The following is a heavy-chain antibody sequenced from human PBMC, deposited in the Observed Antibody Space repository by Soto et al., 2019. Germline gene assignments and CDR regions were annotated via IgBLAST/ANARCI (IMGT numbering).Heavy chain of an antibody. J-gene: IGHJ4*02. CDR1: GFTFSSYS. D-gene: IGHD2-15*01. Sequence: GESLKISCAASGFTFSSYSMNWVRQAPGKGLEWVSSISSSSSYIYYADSVKGRFTISRDNAKNSLYLQINSLRAEDTAVYYCARDSALRDIVVVVAASPSDYCGQGTLVTVFS. CDR2: ISSSSSYI. CDR3: ARDSALRDIVVVVAASPSDY. V-gene: IGHV3-21*01.